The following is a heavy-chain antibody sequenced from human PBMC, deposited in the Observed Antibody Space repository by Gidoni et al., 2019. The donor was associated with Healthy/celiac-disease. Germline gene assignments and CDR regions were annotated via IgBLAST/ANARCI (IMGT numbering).Heavy chain of an antibody. CDR2: IRSKANSYAT. V-gene: IGHV3-73*02. J-gene: IGHJ4*02. CDR1: GFPFSGSA. D-gene: IGHD6-13*01. Sequence: EVQLVESGGGLVQPGGSLKLACAASGFPFSGSAMHWVRQASGKGLEGVGRIRSKANSYATAYAASVKGRFTISRDDSKNTAYLQMNSLKTEDTAVYYCTSPIAAAGTSGWGQGTLVTVSS. CDR3: TSPIAAAGTSG.